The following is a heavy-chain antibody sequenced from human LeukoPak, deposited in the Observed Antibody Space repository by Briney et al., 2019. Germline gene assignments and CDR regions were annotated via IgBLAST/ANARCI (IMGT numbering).Heavy chain of an antibody. J-gene: IGHJ4*02. Sequence: HSETLSLTCAVYGGSFSGSYCSWLRQPPGKRLELIGEINHSGNTNYNPSLKSRVTISVDTSKNQFSLRLSSVTAADTAVYYCARGRRTRGYSYGYLVYFDYWGQGTLVTVSS. CDR3: ARGRRTRGYSYGYLVYFDY. V-gene: IGHV4-34*01. CDR2: INHSGNT. CDR1: GGSFSGSY. D-gene: IGHD5-18*01.